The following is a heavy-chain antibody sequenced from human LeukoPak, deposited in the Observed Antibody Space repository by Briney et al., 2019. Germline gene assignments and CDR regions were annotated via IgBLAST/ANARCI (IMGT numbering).Heavy chain of an antibody. CDR2: IIPILGIA. CDR3: ARGVLAADYYYYYYMDV. Sequence: GASVKVSCKASGGTFSSYTISWVRQAPGQGLEWMGRIIPILGIANYAQKFQGRVTITADKSTSTAYMELSSLRSEDTAVYYCARGVLAADYYYYYYMDVWGKGTTVTVSS. CDR1: GGTFSSYT. J-gene: IGHJ6*03. V-gene: IGHV1-69*02. D-gene: IGHD2/OR15-2a*01.